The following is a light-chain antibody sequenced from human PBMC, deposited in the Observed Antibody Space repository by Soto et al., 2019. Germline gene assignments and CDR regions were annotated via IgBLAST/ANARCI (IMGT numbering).Light chain of an antibody. CDR2: AAS. CDR1: QSISSF. Sequence: DIQMTQSPSSLSASVGDRVTITCRASQSISSFLTWYQQKAGKAPKHLIYAASSLQSGVPSRFSGSGSGTDFTLTISSLQPEDFASYYCQQSFSTPPTFGQGTKVEIK. V-gene: IGKV1-39*01. J-gene: IGKJ1*01. CDR3: QQSFSTPPT.